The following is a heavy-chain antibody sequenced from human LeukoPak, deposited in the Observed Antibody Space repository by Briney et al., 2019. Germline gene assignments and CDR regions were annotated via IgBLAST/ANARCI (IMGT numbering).Heavy chain of an antibody. J-gene: IGHJ4*02. D-gene: IGHD3-16*02. CDR2: MIHSGST. CDR1: GGSFSGYS. Sequence: PSETLSLTCAVYGGSFSGYSWSWIRQPPGKGLEWVGEMIHSGSTNYNPSLKSRVTISVDTSKNQFSLKVSSVTAADTAVYYCARGGMITFGGVIVNQDFDYWGQGTLVTVSS. CDR3: ARGGMITFGGVIVNQDFDY. V-gene: IGHV4-34*01.